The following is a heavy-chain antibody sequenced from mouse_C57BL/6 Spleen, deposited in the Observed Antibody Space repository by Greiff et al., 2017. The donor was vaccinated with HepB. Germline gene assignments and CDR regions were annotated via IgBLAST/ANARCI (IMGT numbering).Heavy chain of an antibody. Sequence: VHLVESGAELVRPGASVTLSCKASGYTFTDYEMHWVKQTPVHGLEWIGAIDPETGGTAYNQKFKGKAILTADKSSSTAYMELRSLTSEDSAVYYCTRGRITTVVLYYYAMDYWGQGTSVTVSS. CDR1: GYTFTDYE. CDR3: TRGRITTVVLYYYAMDY. J-gene: IGHJ4*01. D-gene: IGHD1-1*01. CDR2: IDPETGGT. V-gene: IGHV1-15*01.